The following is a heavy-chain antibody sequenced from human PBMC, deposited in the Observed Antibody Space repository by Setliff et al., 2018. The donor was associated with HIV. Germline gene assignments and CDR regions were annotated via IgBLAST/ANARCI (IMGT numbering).Heavy chain of an antibody. J-gene: IGHJ6*02. CDR2: IYYSGST. CDR3: AIDHCSSSGCYEYSYYGMDV. CDR1: GGSISSGDYF. D-gene: IGHD2-2*01. Sequence: SETLSLTCTVSGGSISSGDYFWSWIRQPPGKGLEWIGYIYYSGSTYYNPSLKSRVTISVDTSKNQFSLKLSSVTAADTAVYYCAIDHCSSSGCYEYSYYGMDVWGRGTTVTVSS. V-gene: IGHV4-30-4*08.